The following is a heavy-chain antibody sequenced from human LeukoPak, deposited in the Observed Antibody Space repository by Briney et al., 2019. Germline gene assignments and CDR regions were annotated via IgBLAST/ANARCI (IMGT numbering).Heavy chain of an antibody. CDR2: IWDDGSNK. Sequence: GGSLRLSCAASGFTFSSYGMHWVRQAPGKGLEWVAVIWDDGSNKYYADSVKGRFTISRDNAKNTLYLQVISLRAEVTAVYYCARAEVPAAIKSGAFDIWGQGTMVTVSS. V-gene: IGHV3-33*01. D-gene: IGHD2-2*01. J-gene: IGHJ3*02. CDR3: ARAEVPAAIKSGAFDI. CDR1: GFTFSSYG.